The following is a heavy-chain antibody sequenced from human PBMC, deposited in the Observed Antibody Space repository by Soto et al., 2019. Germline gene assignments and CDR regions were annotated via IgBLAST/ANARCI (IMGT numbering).Heavy chain of an antibody. J-gene: IGHJ4*02. V-gene: IGHV3-33*01. CDR2: IWYDGSNE. CDR1: GFTFNNYG. CDR3: ARDPDELDY. Sequence: QVQLVESGGGVVQPGRSLRLSCAESGFTFNNYGMHWVRQAPGKGLEWVAMIWYDGSNENYVDSVKGRFTISRDNSKNTLYLQMNSLGVEDTAVFYCARDPDELDYGGQGTLVTVSS.